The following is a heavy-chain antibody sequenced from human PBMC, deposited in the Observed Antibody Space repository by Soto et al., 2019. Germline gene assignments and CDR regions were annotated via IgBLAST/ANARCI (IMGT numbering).Heavy chain of an antibody. Sequence: ASVKVSCKASGYTFTSYYMHWVRQAPGQGLEWMGIINPSGGSTSYAQKFQGRVTMTRDTSTSTVYMELSSLRSEDTAVYYCARDRLYSGSYWRLPSSLYWFDYWGQGTLVTVCS. V-gene: IGHV1-46*01. CDR1: GYTFTSYY. CDR3: ARDRLYSGSYWRLPSSLYWFDY. CDR2: INPSGGST. J-gene: IGHJ4*02. D-gene: IGHD1-26*01.